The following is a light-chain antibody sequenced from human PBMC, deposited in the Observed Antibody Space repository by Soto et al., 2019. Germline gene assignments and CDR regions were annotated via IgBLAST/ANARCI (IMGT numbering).Light chain of an antibody. Sequence: DIQMTQSPSTLSGSVGDRVTITCRASQTISSWLAWYQQKPGKAPKLLIYKASTLKSGVPSRFSGSGSGTEFTLTISSLQPDDFATYYCQHYNSYHTFGGGTKVDIK. CDR3: QHYNSYHT. V-gene: IGKV1-5*03. J-gene: IGKJ4*01. CDR1: QTISSW. CDR2: KAS.